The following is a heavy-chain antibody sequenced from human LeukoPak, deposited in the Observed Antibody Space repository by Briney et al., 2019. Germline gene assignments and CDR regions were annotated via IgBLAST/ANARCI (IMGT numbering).Heavy chain of an antibody. CDR1: GYTFTGYY. J-gene: IGHJ4*02. CDR2: INPNSGGT. V-gene: IGHV1-2*02. CDR3: ARDPPGAHFDY. Sequence: ASVKVSCKASGYTFTGYYIHWVRQAPGQGLEWMGWINPNSGGTNYAQKFQGRVTMTRDTSISTAYMELSRLRSDDTAVYHCARDPPGAHFDYWGQGTLVTVSS. D-gene: IGHD7-27*01.